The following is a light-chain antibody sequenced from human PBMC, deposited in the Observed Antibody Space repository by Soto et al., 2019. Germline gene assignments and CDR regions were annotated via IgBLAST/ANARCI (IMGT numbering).Light chain of an antibody. Sequence: IQLTQSPSSLSASVGDRVTITCRASQGISSSLAWYQQKPGKAPKLLIYAASTLQSGVPSRFSGSGSGTDFTLTINSLQPDDYATYYCQQYNSYSWTFGHGTKVDIK. J-gene: IGKJ1*01. V-gene: IGKV1-9*01. CDR3: QQYNSYSWT. CDR2: AAS. CDR1: QGISSS.